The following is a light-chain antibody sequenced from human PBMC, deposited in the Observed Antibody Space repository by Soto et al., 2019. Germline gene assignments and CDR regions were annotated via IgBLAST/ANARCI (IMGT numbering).Light chain of an antibody. CDR2: DAY. CDR3: PQKSSTSLT. Sequence: DVQMTQSPSSLSASVGDSVTITCRASQSVFNHLSWFQQRPGKGPKLLIYDAYSLHAGVPSRFSGSAYGTDSTLTISTVQPEDSAIYCCPQKSSTSLTFGGGTRVELK. V-gene: IGKV1-39*01. CDR1: QSVFNH. J-gene: IGKJ4*01.